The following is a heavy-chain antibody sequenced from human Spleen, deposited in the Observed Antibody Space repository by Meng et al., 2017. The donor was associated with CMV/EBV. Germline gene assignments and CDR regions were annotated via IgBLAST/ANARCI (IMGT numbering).Heavy chain of an antibody. J-gene: IGHJ5*02. D-gene: IGHD2-21*02. V-gene: IGHV1-2*02. Sequence: SGYTFTGYYIHWERQAPGQGLEWMGWIDPKSGGTNYAQNFQARVTMTRDTSISTAYMELSRLRYDDAGVYYCARDVTELTTNWLDPWGQGSLVTVSS. CDR2: IDPKSGGT. CDR3: ARDVTELTTNWLDP. CDR1: GYTFTGYY.